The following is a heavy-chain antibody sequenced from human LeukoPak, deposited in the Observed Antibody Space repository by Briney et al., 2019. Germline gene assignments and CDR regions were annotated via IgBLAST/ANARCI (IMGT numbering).Heavy chain of an antibody. J-gene: IGHJ5*02. D-gene: IGHD5-12*01. Sequence: APVKLSCKASGYTFTSYGISWVRQAPGQGLEWMGWISAYNGNTNYAQKLQGRVTITTDTSTSTAYMELRSLRSDDTAVYYCALDIVATIGQYNWFDPWGQGTLVTVSS. V-gene: IGHV1-18*01. CDR1: GYTFTSYG. CDR2: ISAYNGNT. CDR3: ALDIVATIGQYNWFDP.